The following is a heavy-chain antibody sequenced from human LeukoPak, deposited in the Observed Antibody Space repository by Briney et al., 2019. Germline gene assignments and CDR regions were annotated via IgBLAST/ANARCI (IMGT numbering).Heavy chain of an antibody. D-gene: IGHD6-13*01. J-gene: IGHJ4*02. CDR3: ARHSSPARKYSSSWYGYFDY. CDR1: GYSFTSYW. CDR2: ICPGDSDT. Sequence: GESLKISCKGSGYSFTSYWIGWVRQMPGKGLEWMGIICPGDSDTRYSPSFQGQVTISADKSISTAYLQWSSLKASDTAMYYCARHSSPARKYSSSWYGYFDYWGQGTLVTVSS. V-gene: IGHV5-51*01.